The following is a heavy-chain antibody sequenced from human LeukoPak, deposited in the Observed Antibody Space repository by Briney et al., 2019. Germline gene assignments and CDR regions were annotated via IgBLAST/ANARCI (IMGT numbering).Heavy chain of an antibody. CDR1: GFVFSDAD. CDR2: VRSRLHNYAT. CDR3: ARHPSYRNVDDYYAFYFAF. V-gene: IGHV3-73*01. J-gene: IGHJ4*01. Sequence: PGGSLRLSCVGFGFVFSDADMHWVRQVSGRGLEWVGRVRSRLHNYATTHSASVAGRFSVSRDDSKNTAYLQMTGLRTEDTAVYYCARHPSYRNVDDYYAFYFAFWGHGTLVTVSS. D-gene: IGHD3-10*01.